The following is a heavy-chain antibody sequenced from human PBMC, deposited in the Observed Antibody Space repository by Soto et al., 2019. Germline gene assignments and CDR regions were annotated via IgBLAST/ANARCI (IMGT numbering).Heavy chain of an antibody. V-gene: IGHV3-74*01. CDR1: EFTFSTYW. Sequence: EVQLVESGGGLVQPGGSLRLSCAASEFTFSTYWMHWVRQAPGKGLVWVSRINSDGGTTTYADSVKGRFTISRDNAKNTLYLQMNSLRAEDTAVYYCAITRPHYFEYWGRGTLVTVSS. CDR3: AITRPHYFEY. J-gene: IGHJ4*02. CDR2: INSDGGTT.